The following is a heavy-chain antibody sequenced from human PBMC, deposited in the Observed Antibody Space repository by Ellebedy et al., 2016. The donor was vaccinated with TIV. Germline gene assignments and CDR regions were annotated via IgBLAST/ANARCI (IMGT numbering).Heavy chain of an antibody. J-gene: IGHJ5*02. CDR1: GGSISSSSYY. CDR3: AREQSITGTHWFDP. CDR2: IYYSGST. V-gene: IGHV4-61*01. Sequence: GSLRLSCTVSGGSISSSSYYWSWIRQPPGKGLEWIGYIYYSGSTNYNPSLKSRVTISVDTSKNQFSLKLSSVTAADTAVYYCAREQSITGTHWFDPWGQGTLVTVSS. D-gene: IGHD1-7*01.